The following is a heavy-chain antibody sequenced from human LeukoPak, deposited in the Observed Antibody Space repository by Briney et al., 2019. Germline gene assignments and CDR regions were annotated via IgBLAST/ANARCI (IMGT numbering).Heavy chain of an antibody. CDR2: ISGSGGST. CDR1: GFTFSSYA. V-gene: IGHV3-23*01. D-gene: IGHD3-3*01. CDR3: ARDPGYYDFWSGPHTPQYYFDY. J-gene: IGHJ4*02. Sequence: GGSLRLSCAASGFTFSSYAMSWVRQAPGKGLEWVSAISGSGGSTYYADSVKGRFTISRDNSKNSLYLQMNSLRAEDTAVYYCARDPGYYDFWSGPHTPQYYFDYWGQGTLVTVSS.